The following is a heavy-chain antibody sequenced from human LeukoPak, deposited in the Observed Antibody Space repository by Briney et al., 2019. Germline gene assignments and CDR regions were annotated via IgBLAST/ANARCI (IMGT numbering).Heavy chain of an antibody. CDR2: VSGSGITP. CDR1: GFTFSNYA. V-gene: IGHV3-23*01. D-gene: IGHD6-19*01. CDR3: ARGEIGRYSSTTYLY. J-gene: IGHJ1*01. Sequence: GGSLRLSCAASGFTFSNYALSWVRQTPGKGLAWVSTVSGSGITPFYADSVKGRFTVSRDNSKNTLYLQMNSLRAEDTAVYFCARGEIGRYSSTTYLYWGQGTLVTVSS.